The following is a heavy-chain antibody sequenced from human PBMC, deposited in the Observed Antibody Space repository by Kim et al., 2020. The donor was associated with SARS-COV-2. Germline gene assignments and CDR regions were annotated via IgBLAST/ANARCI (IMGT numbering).Heavy chain of an antibody. CDR3: ARGALYYFDTTVTFWDN. Sequence: SETLSLTCTVSGGSLSSGSYYWSWIRQPPGKGLEWIGYIYYSGTTKYNPSLKSRVTISVDTSKNQFSLKLSSVTAADTAVYYCARGALYYFDTTVTFWDNWGQGTLVTVSS. J-gene: IGHJ4*02. CDR2: IYYSGTT. V-gene: IGHV4-61*01. D-gene: IGHD3-22*01. CDR1: GGSLSSGSYY.